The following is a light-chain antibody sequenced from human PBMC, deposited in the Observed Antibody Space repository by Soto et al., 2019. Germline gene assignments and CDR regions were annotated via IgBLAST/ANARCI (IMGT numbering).Light chain of an antibody. CDR3: ETWDSNTHTV. CDR2: LERSGSY. J-gene: IGLJ7*01. CDR1: SGHSTYT. V-gene: IGLV4-60*03. Sequence: QTVVTQSSSASASLGSSVKLTCTLSSGHSTYTIAWHQQQPGKAPRYLMKLERSGSYNKGSGVPDRFSGSSSGADRYLTISNLQSEDEADYYCETWDSNTHTVFGGGTQLTVL.